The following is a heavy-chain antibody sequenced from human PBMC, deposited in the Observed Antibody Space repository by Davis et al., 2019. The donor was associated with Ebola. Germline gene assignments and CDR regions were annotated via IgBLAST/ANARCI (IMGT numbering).Heavy chain of an antibody. J-gene: IGHJ4*02. V-gene: IGHV3-13*01. Sequence: GESLKISCAASGFTFSSYDMHWVRQATGKGLEWVSAIGTAGDTYYPGSVKGRFTISRENAKNSLYLQMNSLRAEDTAVYYCTRSCGGDCERDYWGQGTLVTVSS. D-gene: IGHD2-21*02. CDR2: IGTAGDT. CDR1: GFTFSSYD. CDR3: TRSCGGDCERDY.